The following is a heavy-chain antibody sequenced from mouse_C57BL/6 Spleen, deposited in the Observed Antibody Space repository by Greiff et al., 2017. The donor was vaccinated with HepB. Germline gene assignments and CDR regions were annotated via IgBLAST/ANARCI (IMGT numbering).Heavy chain of an antibody. D-gene: IGHD2-4*01. V-gene: IGHV1-82*01. CDR1: GYAFSSSW. CDR2: IYPGDGDT. Sequence: VQLQQSGPELVKPGASVKISCKASGYAFSSSWMNWVKQRPGKGLEWIGRIYPGDGDTNYNGKFKGKATLTADKSSSTAYMQLSSLTSEDSAVYFCANIYYDYGGFAYWGQGTLVTVSA. J-gene: IGHJ3*01. CDR3: ANIYYDYGGFAY.